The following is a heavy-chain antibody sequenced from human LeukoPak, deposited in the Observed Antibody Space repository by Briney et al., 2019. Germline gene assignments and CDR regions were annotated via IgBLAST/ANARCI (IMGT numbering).Heavy chain of an antibody. J-gene: IGHJ4*02. CDR2: VRHSGST. CDR1: GESITAYY. Sequence: SETLSLTCAVYGESITAYYWTWIRQPPGKRLEWIGEVRHSGSTNYNPSLKSRITMSVDMTKNQFSLKLNSVTAADTAVYYCAGATATGTGRAFHYWAQGNLVPVSS. CDR3: AGATATGTGRAFHY. V-gene: IGHV4-34*10. D-gene: IGHD3-10*01.